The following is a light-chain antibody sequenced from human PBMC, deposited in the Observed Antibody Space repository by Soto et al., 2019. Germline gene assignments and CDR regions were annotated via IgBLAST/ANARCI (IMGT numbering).Light chain of an antibody. Sequence: VVTQGGYTLSVTAWERASVSCRASEGVSGNSLAWYRQNRGQAPRLIIYDVSTRATGIPDRLSGSGSGTDFTLTISRLEPEDFALSFCQPYARPLRTFGQGTKVDIK. CDR1: EGVSGNS. CDR3: QPYARPLRT. V-gene: IGKV3-20*01. J-gene: IGKJ1*01. CDR2: DVS.